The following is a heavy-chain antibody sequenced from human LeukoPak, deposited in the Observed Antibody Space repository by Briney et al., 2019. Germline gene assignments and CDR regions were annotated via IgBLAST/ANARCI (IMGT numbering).Heavy chain of an antibody. CDR2: INPSGGST. J-gene: IGHJ6*03. D-gene: IGHD3-22*01. CDR1: GYTFTGYY. V-gene: IGHV1-46*01. CDR3: ARDSAMIVLVNVPYYYMDV. Sequence: ASVKVSCKASGYTFTGYYIHWVRQAPGQGLEWMGIINPSGGSTSYAQKFQGRVTMTRDTSTSTVYMELSSLRSEDTAVYYCARDSAMIVLVNVPYYYMDVWGKGTTVTISS.